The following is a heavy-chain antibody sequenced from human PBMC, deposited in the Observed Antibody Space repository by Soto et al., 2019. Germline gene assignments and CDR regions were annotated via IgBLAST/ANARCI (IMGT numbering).Heavy chain of an antibody. CDR2: IYNSGST. V-gene: IGHV4-30-2*01. Sequence: SETLSLTCAVSGGYISGGDYSWSWIRQPPGKGLEWIGFIYNSGSTYYNSSLKSRVTISVDRSKNHFFLNLTSVTAADTAVYYCATFRKFFQIWGQGTKVTVSS. CDR3: ATFRKFFQI. J-gene: IGHJ3*02. CDR1: GGYISGGDYS.